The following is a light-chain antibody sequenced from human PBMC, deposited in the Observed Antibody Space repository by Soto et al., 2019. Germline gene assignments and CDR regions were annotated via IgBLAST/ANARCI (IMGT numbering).Light chain of an antibody. J-gene: IGKJ3*01. CDR2: GAS. CDR1: QSIGVY. CDR3: QESVSSLGT. Sequence: DIQMTQSPSSLSASVGERVTITCRASQSIGVYVNWFQQKPGKAPELVIYGASSLPSGVPPRFRGGGSGTDFTLTISSLQHEDFATYYCQESVSSLGTFGPGTTVDIK. V-gene: IGKV1-39*01.